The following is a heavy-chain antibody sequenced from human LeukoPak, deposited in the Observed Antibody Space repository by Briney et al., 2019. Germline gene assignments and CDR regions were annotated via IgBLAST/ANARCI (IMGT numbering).Heavy chain of an antibody. Sequence: ASVKVSCKASGYTFTSYDINWVRQATGQGLEWMGWMNPNSGNTGYAQKFQGRVTITRNTSISTAYMELSSLRSEDTAVYYCARQSGDDFWSGYYTSLDYWGQGALVTVSS. CDR3: ARQSGDDFWSGYYTSLDY. CDR2: MNPNSGNT. CDR1: GYTFTSYD. J-gene: IGHJ4*02. V-gene: IGHV1-8*03. D-gene: IGHD3-3*01.